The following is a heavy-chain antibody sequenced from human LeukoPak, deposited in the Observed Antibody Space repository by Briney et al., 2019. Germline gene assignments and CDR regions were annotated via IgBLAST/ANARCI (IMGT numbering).Heavy chain of an antibody. CDR2: IYYSGIT. V-gene: IGHV4-39*01. CDR3: ARLLIYCSSTSCLFDY. CDR1: GGSISSSNYY. J-gene: IGHJ4*02. Sequence: SETLSLTCTVSGGSISSSNYYWGWIRQPPGKGLEWIGSIYYSGITYYNPSLKSRVTISVETSNNQFSLKLSSVTAADTAMYYCARLLIYCSSTSCLFDYWGQGTLVTVSS. D-gene: IGHD2-2*01.